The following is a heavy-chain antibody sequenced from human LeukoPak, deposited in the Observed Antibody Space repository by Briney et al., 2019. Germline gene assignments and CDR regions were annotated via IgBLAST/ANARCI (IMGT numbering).Heavy chain of an antibody. D-gene: IGHD5-24*01. CDR1: GYSISSGYY. J-gene: IGHJ4*02. Sequence: SETLSLTCTVSGYSISSGYYWGWIRQPPGKGLEWIGSIYHSGSTYYNPSLKSRVTISVDTSKNQFSLKLSSVTAADTAVYYCARVIRDGYNLRHFDYWGQGTLVTVSS. V-gene: IGHV4-38-2*02. CDR2: IYHSGST. CDR3: ARVIRDGYNLRHFDY.